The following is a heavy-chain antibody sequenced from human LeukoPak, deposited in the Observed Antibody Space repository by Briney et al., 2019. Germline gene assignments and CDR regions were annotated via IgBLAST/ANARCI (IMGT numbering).Heavy chain of an antibody. D-gene: IGHD1-26*01. CDR2: ITGGGGST. Sequence: GGSLRLSCAAAGFTFTSYAMSWVRQAPGKGLEWVSAITGGGGSTYYADSVKGRFTISRDNSKNTLYLQMNSLRAEDTAVYYCANSRSGLKVGAIGHWGQGTLVTVSS. CDR3: ANSRSGLKVGAIGH. J-gene: IGHJ4*02. CDR1: GFTFTSYA. V-gene: IGHV3-23*01.